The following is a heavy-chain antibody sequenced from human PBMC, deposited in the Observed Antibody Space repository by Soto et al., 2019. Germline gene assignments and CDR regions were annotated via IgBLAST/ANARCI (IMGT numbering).Heavy chain of an antibody. J-gene: IGHJ4*02. CDR2: IYYSVRT. CDR3: ESYGSPDFDY. V-gene: IGHV4-39*01. Sequence: SETLSLTCTVAGGSISSSSYYWGLIRQPPGKGLEWIGSIYYSVRTYYNPSLRSRVTISVDTSKNQFSLKLSSVTAADTAVYYCESYGSPDFDYWGQGTLVTVPS. CDR1: GGSISSSSYY. D-gene: IGHD3-10*01.